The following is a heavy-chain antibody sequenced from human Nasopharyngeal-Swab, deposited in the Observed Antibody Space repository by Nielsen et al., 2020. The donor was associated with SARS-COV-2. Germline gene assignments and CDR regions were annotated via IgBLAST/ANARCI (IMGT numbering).Heavy chain of an antibody. Sequence: SLKISCETSGFTFDDYAMYWVRQAPGKGLEWVSGISWNGNIRGHADSLEGRFTISRDNAKSSLYLQMNSLRVEDTALYYCARENNWEALRYIDLWGQGTLVTVSS. J-gene: IGHJ5*02. V-gene: IGHV3-9*01. CDR2: ISWNGNIR. CDR1: GFTFDDYA. CDR3: ARENNWEALRYIDL. D-gene: IGHD1-20*01.